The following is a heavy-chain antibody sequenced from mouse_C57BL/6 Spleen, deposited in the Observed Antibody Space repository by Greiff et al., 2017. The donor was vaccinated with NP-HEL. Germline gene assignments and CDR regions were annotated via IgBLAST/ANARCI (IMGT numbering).Heavy chain of an antibody. CDR2: IRNKANNHAT. D-gene: IGHD1-1*01. V-gene: IGHV6-6*01. J-gene: IGHJ3*01. CDR1: GFTFSDAW. CDR3: TRRDGPYGSSSWFAY. Sequence: EVQLQESGGGLVQPGGSMKLSCAASGFTFSDAWMDWVRQSPEKGLEWVAEIRNKANNHATYYAESVKGRFTISRDDSKSSVYLQMNSLRAEDTGIYYCTRRDGPYGSSSWFAYWGQGTLVTVSA.